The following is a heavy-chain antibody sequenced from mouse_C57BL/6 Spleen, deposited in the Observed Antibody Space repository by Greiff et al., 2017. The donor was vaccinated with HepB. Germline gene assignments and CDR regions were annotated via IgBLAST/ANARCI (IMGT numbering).Heavy chain of an antibody. Sequence: QVQLKQSGAELVKPGASVKMSCKASGYTFTSYWITWVKQRPGQGLEWIGDIYPGSGSTNYNEKFKSKATLTVDTSSSTAYMQLSSLTSEDSAVYYCARFTTVVAPLMDYWGQGTSVTVSS. CDR1: GYTFTSYW. CDR2: IYPGSGST. V-gene: IGHV1-55*01. J-gene: IGHJ4*01. CDR3: ARFTTVVAPLMDY. D-gene: IGHD1-1*01.